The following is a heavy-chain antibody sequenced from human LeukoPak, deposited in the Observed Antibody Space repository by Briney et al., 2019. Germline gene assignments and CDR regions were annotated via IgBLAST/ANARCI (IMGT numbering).Heavy chain of an antibody. CDR1: GYTFTSYG. D-gene: IGHD6-25*01. CDR2: INPNSGGT. Sequence: ASVKVSCKASGYTFTSYGISWVRQAPGQGLEWMGWINPNSGGTNYAQKFQGRVTMTRDTSISTAYMELSRLRSDDTAVYYCARESSSSVYYFDYWGQGTLVTVSS. CDR3: ARESSSSVYYFDY. V-gene: IGHV1-2*02. J-gene: IGHJ4*02.